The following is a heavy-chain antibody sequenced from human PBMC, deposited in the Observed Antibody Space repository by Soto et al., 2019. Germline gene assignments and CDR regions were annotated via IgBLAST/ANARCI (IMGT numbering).Heavy chain of an antibody. CDR1: GGPFSNYA. J-gene: IGHJ3*02. CDR3: ARLPSVLPVVDM. V-gene: IGHV1-69*01. Sequence: QVHLVQSGAEVKKPGSSVKVSCQASGGPFSNYALSWVRQAPGHGLEWMGGIIPISGTTDYAQKFQARVTITADESTNTAYMELSSLRADDTAVYYCARLPSVLPVVDMWGQGTLVTVPS. CDR2: IIPISGTT.